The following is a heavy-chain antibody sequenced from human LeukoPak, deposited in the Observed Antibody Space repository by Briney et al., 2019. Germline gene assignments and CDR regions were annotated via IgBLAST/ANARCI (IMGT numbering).Heavy chain of an antibody. V-gene: IGHV1-69*05. CDR2: IIPIFGTA. CDR3: AGPTIFGVVHDAFDI. J-gene: IGHJ3*02. Sequence: SVKVSCKASGYTFTGYYMHWVRQAPGQGLEWMGGIIPIFGTANYAQKFQGRVTITTDESTSTAYMELSSLRSEDTAVYYCAGPTIFGVVHDAFDIWGQGTMVTVSS. D-gene: IGHD3-3*01. CDR1: GYTFTGYY.